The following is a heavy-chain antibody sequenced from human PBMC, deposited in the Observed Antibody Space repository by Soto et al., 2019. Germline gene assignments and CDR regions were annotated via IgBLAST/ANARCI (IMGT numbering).Heavy chain of an antibody. V-gene: IGHV4-34*01. CDR3: ARGPRRPIAVAGKDDVYYFDY. CDR1: GGSFSAYY. J-gene: IGHJ4*02. CDR2: IIHSEST. D-gene: IGHD6-19*01. Sequence: SETLSLTCAVYGGSFSAYYWSWVRQPPGKGLEWIGEIIHSESTKYNPSLKSRVTISVDTSKNQFSLKLSSVTAADTAVYYCARGPRRPIAVAGKDDVYYFDYWGQGTLVTVSS.